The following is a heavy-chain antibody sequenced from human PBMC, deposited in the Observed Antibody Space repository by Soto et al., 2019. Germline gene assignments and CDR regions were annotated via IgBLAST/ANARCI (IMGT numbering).Heavy chain of an antibody. J-gene: IGHJ3*02. CDR1: GFTVSSNY. Sequence: GGSLRLSCAASGFTVSSNYMSWVRQAPGKGLEWVSVIYSGGSTYYADSVKGRFTISRHNSKNTLYLQMNSLRAEDTAVYYCASAKQWLAYDAFDIWGQGTMVTVSS. CDR3: ASAKQWLAYDAFDI. CDR2: IYSGGST. D-gene: IGHD6-19*01. V-gene: IGHV3-53*04.